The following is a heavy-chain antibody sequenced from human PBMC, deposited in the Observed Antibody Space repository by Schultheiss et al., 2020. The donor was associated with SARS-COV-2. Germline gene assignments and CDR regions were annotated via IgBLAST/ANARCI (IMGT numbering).Heavy chain of an antibody. D-gene: IGHD3-3*01. V-gene: IGHV4-4*02. CDR2: IYYSGST. Sequence: SETLSLTCAVSGGSISSSNWWSWVRQPPGKGLEWIGYIYYSGSTYYNPSLKSRVTISVDTSKNQFSLKLSSVTAADTAVYYCARGITIFGVVISVPNWFDPWGQGTLVTVSS. J-gene: IGHJ5*02. CDR1: GGSISSSNW. CDR3: ARGITIFGVVISVPNWFDP.